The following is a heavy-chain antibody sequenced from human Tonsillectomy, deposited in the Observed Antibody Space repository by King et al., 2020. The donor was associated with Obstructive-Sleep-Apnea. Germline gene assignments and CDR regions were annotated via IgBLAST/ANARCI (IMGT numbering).Heavy chain of an antibody. Sequence: VQLVESGGGVVQPGGSLRLSCAASGFTFSSYGMHWVRQAPGKGLEWVAFIRYDGSNKYYADSVKGRFTISRDNSKNTLYLQMNSLRAEDTAVYYCAKVGEIVAPYGMDVWGQGTTVTVSS. V-gene: IGHV3-30*02. J-gene: IGHJ6*02. CDR1: GFTFSSYG. D-gene: IGHD5-12*01. CDR3: AKVGEIVAPYGMDV. CDR2: IRYDGSNK.